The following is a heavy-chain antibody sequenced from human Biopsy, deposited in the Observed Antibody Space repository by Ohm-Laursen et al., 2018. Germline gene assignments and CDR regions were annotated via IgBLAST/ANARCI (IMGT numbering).Heavy chain of an antibody. Sequence: ASVKVSCKTSGYNFISYSINWVRQAPGQGLEWMGWIRPLNGDTKYGQKFQDRVTMTTDTSTSTVYMELTSLRSDDTAVCYCARGEVTFGELIVSLDSWGQGTLVTVSS. CDR1: GYNFISYS. J-gene: IGHJ4*02. CDR2: IRPLNGDT. D-gene: IGHD3-16*02. V-gene: IGHV1-18*01. CDR3: ARGEVTFGELIVSLDS.